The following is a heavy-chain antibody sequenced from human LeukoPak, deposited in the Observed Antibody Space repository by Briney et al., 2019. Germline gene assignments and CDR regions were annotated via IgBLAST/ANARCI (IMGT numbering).Heavy chain of an antibody. J-gene: IGHJ6*03. D-gene: IGHD1-26*01. CDR1: GFSFSDYY. CDR2: IGSTI. V-gene: IGHV3-11*04. Sequence: KPGGSLRLSCVASGFSFSDYYMSWIRQAPGKGLEWVSYIGSTIYYADSVKGRFTISRDNAKNSLYLQMNSLRAEDTAVYYCARDRGIVGTTXYYYMDVWGKGTTVTVSS. CDR3: ARDRGIVGTTXYYYMDV.